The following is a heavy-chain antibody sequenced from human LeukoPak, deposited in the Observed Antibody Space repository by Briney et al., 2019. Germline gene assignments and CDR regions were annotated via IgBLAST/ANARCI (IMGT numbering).Heavy chain of an antibody. CDR3: AAPGASGFVGNFWSGPLDF. D-gene: IGHD3-3*01. Sequence: ASVKVSCKASGGTFSSHYIHWVRQAPGQGLEWMGIINPSAGSTSFPQKFQGRVTMTRDTSTSTVYMELSSLRSEDTAVYYCAAPGASGFVGNFWSGPLDFWGQGTLVTVSS. V-gene: IGHV1-46*01. CDR2: INPSAGST. CDR1: GGTFSSHY. J-gene: IGHJ4*02.